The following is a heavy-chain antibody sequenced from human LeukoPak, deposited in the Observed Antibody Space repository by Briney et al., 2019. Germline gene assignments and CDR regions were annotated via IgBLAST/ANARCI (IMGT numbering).Heavy chain of an antibody. V-gene: IGHV1-69*05. CDR2: IIPIFGTA. Sequence: SVKVSCKASVGTFSSYAISWVRQSPGQGLEWMGGIIPIFGTANDAQKFQGRVTITTDESTSTAYMELSSLRSEDTAVYYCARDLNYYDSSGYLLGLDYWGQGTLVTVSS. CDR1: VGTFSSYA. D-gene: IGHD3-22*01. CDR3: ARDLNYYDSSGYLLGLDY. J-gene: IGHJ4*02.